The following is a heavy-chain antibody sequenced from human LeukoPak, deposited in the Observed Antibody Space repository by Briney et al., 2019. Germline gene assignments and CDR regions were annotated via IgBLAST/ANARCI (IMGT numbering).Heavy chain of an antibody. V-gene: IGHV3-30*02. J-gene: IGHJ4*02. CDR2: IRYDGSNK. CDR3: AKRGYSGYDYLDY. D-gene: IGHD5-12*01. CDR1: GFTFSSYG. Sequence: GGSLRLSCAASGFTFSSYGMHWVRQAPGKGLEWVAFIRYDGSNKYYADSVKGRFTISRDNSKNTLYLQMNSLRAEDTAVYYCAKRGYSGYDYLDYWGQGTLVTVSS.